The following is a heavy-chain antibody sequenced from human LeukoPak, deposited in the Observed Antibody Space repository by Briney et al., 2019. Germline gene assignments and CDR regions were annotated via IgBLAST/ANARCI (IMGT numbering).Heavy chain of an antibody. J-gene: IGHJ4*02. CDR1: GGSISSYY. V-gene: IGHV4-59*12. CDR2: IYHSGST. D-gene: IGHD6-19*01. Sequence: SETLSLTCTVSGGSISSYYWSWIRQPPGKGLEWIGYIYHSGSTYYNPSLKSRVTISVDRSKNQFSLKLSSVTAADTAVYYCARGVAVAALDYWGQGTLVTVSS. CDR3: ARGVAVAALDY.